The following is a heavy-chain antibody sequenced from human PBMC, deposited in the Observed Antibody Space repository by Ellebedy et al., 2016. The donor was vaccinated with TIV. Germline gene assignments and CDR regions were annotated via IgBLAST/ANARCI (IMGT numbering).Heavy chain of an antibody. CDR3: AKGRGGGSDSSAPRYYFDY. D-gene: IGHD3-22*01. V-gene: IGHV3-23*01. Sequence: GESLKISCAASGFSFSRYGMHWVRQAPGKGLEWVSTISHTGTRTYYADSVEGRFTVSRDTSKKTLYLQMNSLSAEDTAVYYCAKGRGGGSDSSAPRYYFDYWGLGTLVTVSS. J-gene: IGHJ4*02. CDR1: GFSFSRYG. CDR2: ISHTGTRT.